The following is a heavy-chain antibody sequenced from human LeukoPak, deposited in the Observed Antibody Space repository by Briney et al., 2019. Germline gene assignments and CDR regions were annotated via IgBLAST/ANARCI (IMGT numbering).Heavy chain of an antibody. CDR1: GYSISSGYY. CDR3: ARVGYGSGSPRRAFDI. CDR2: IYHSGST. Sequence: SETLSLTCAVSGYSISSGYYWGWIRQPPGKGLEWIGSIYHSGSTYYNPSLKSRVTISVDTSKNQFSLKLSSVTAADTAVYYCARVGYGSGSPRRAFDIWGQGTMVTVSS. J-gene: IGHJ3*02. D-gene: IGHD6-19*01. V-gene: IGHV4-38-2*01.